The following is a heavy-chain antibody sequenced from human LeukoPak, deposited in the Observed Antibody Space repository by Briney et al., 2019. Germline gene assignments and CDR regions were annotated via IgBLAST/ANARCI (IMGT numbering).Heavy chain of an antibody. CDR3: ARGPYYDILTGWNGMDV. D-gene: IGHD3-9*01. Sequence: ASVKVSCKASGGTFGSYAISRVRQAPGQGLEWMGGIIPIFGTANYAQKFQGRVTITADKSTSTAYMELSSLRSEDTAVYYCARGPYYDILTGWNGMDVWGKGTTVTVSS. CDR1: GGTFGSYA. CDR2: IIPIFGTA. J-gene: IGHJ6*04. V-gene: IGHV1-69*06.